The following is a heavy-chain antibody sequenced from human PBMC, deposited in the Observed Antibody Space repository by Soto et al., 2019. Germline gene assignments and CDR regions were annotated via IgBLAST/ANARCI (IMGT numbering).Heavy chain of an antibody. J-gene: IGHJ4*02. Sequence: QVQLVESGGGLVKPGGSLRLSCVASGFTFSDHYMTWIRQAPGKGLEWLSYISTSSSYTNYADSVKGRFTISRDNAMNSLYRQMNSLRAEDTAVYYCARLRLTGYFFYWGQGTLVTVSS. CDR1: GFTFSDHY. V-gene: IGHV3-11*05. CDR3: ARLRLTGYFFY. CDR2: ISTSSSYT.